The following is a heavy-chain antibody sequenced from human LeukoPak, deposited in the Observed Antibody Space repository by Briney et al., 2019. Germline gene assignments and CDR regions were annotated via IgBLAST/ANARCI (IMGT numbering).Heavy chain of an antibody. CDR2: LYTSGNT. CDR3: ARESSSTWGWFDP. CDR1: GDSISSGSYY. J-gene: IGHJ5*02. D-gene: IGHD2-2*01. V-gene: IGHV4-61*02. Sequence: SETLSLTCTVSGDSISSGSYYWSWIRQPAGKGLAWIGRLYTSGNTNYNPSLKSRVTISVDSSKNHFSLNLSSVTAADTAVYYCARESSSTWGWFDPWGQGTQVTVSS.